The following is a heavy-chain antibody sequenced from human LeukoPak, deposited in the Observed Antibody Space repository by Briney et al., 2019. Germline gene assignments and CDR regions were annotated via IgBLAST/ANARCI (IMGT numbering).Heavy chain of an antibody. CDR3: VKNFASGVVPAVLPYYYYGMDV. V-gene: IGHV3-64D*06. CDR2: ISSNGGST. Sequence: PGGSLRLSCSASGFTFSSYAMHWVRQAPGKGLEYVSAISSNGGSTYYADSVKGRFTISRDNSKNTLYLQMSSLRAEDTAVYYCVKNFASGVVPAVLPYYYYGMDVWGQGTTVTVSS. D-gene: IGHD2-2*01. CDR1: GFTFSSYA. J-gene: IGHJ6*02.